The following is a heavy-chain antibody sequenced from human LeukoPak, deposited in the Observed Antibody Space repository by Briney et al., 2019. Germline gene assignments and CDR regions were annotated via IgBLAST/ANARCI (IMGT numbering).Heavy chain of an antibody. CDR2: IIPIFGTA. V-gene: IGHV1-69*13. J-gene: IGHJ4*02. CDR1: GGTFSSYA. CDR3: ARGLRGVRGVIAFDY. D-gene: IGHD3-10*01. Sequence: GASVKVSCKASGGTFSSYAISWVRQAPGQGLEWMGGIIPIFGTANYAQKFQGRVTITADESTSTAYMELSSLRSEDTAVYYCARGLRGVRGVIAFDYWGQGTLVTVSS.